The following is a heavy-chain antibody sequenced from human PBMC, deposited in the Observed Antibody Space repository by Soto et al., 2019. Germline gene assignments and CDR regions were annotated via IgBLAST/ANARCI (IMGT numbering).Heavy chain of an antibody. J-gene: IGHJ3*01. Sequence: QITLKESGPTLVKPTQTLTLTCTFSGFSLNTSGAGVGWVRQPPGKALEWLAVIYWTGDKRYSPSLKSRLSITKDTSKDQVVLTMTNMDPVDTAIFFCAHKLPITTSAFDVWGQGTMVTVSS. CDR3: AHKLPITTSAFDV. CDR2: IYWTGDK. D-gene: IGHD4-4*01. V-gene: IGHV2-5*01. CDR1: GFSLNTSGAG.